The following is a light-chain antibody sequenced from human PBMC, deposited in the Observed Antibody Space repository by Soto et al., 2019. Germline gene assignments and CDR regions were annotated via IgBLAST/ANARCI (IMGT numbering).Light chain of an antibody. CDR2: RAS. J-gene: IGKJ1*01. Sequence: DIQMTQSPSTVSASVGDRVTITCRASQSISSWWAWYQQKPGKAPNLLIYRASSLESGVPSRFSVSGYGTQFTLTISSLQPDDVATYYCQQYNIEPWTFGQGTEVEIK. CDR1: QSISSW. CDR3: QQYNIEPWT. V-gene: IGKV1-5*03.